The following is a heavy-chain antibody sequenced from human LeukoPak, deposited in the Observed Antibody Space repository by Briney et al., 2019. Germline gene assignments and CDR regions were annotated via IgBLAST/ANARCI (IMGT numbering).Heavy chain of an antibody. Sequence: GASVKVSCKASGYTFTSYGISWVRQAPGQGLEWMGWISAYSGDTNYAQKFQGRATMATDTSTSTAYMELRSLSSDDTAVYYCASLYYYDSSGPSLPRAFDIWGQGTMVTVSS. V-gene: IGHV1-18*01. CDR2: ISAYSGDT. CDR1: GYTFTSYG. J-gene: IGHJ3*02. CDR3: ASLYYYDSSGPSLPRAFDI. D-gene: IGHD3-22*01.